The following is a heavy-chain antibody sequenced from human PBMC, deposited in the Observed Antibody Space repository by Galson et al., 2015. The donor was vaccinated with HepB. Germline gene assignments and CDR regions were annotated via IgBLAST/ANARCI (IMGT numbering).Heavy chain of an antibody. V-gene: IGHV2-5*01. CDR1: GFSLSTSGVG. CDR2: IYWNDDN. Sequence: PALVKPTQTLTLTCTFSGFSLSTSGVGVGWIRQPPGKALEWLALIYWNDDNRYSPSLNNRLTVTKDTSKNQVVLIMSNMDPVDTATYFCAYSYYYHGSGSYLLFDYWGQGTLVTVSS. J-gene: IGHJ4*02. CDR3: AYSYYYHGSGSYLLFDY. D-gene: IGHD3-10*01.